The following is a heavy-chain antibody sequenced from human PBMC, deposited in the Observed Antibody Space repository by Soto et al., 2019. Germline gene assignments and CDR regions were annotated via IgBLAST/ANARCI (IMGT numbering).Heavy chain of an antibody. CDR2: INPSGGST. J-gene: IGHJ3*02. CDR1: GYTFTSCY. Sequence: GXSVKVSFNASGYTFTSCYMHLVRHSPGQGLEWMGIINPSGGSTSYAQKFQGRVTMTRDTSTSTVYMELSSLRSEDTAVYYCARDVKVVVAATDAFDIWGQGTMVTVSS. D-gene: IGHD2-15*01. CDR3: ARDVKVVVAATDAFDI. V-gene: IGHV1-46*01.